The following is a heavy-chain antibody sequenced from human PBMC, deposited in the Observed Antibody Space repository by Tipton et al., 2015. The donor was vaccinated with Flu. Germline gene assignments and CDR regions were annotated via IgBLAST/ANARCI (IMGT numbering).Heavy chain of an antibody. D-gene: IGHD1-26*01. CDR2: IYYSGST. CDR3: ARGFRGGSAH. CDR1: GGSISGSY. V-gene: IGHV4-59*01. Sequence: TLSLTCTVSGGSISGSYWSWIRQPPGKGLEWIGYIYYSGSTNYNPSLKSRVTISVDTSKNQFSLKLSPVTAADTAVYYCARGFRGGSAHWGQGTLVTVSS. J-gene: IGHJ4*02.